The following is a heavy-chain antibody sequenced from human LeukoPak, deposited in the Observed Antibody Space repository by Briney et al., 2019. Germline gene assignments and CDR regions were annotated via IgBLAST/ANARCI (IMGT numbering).Heavy chain of an antibody. V-gene: IGHV1-8*01. D-gene: IGHD4-17*01. J-gene: IGHJ4*02. CDR3: ARVHDYGDYFDY. CDR2: MNPNSGNT. CDR1: GYTFTSYD. Sequence: ASVTVSCKASGYTFTSYDINWVRQATGQGLEWMGWMNPNSGNTGYAQKFQGRVTMTRNTSIITAYMELSSLRSEDTAVYYCARVHDYGDYFDYWGQGTLVTVSS.